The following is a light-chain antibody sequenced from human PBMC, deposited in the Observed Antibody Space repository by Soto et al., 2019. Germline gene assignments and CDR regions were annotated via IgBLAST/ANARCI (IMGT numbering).Light chain of an antibody. CDR3: QQYNNRPPIT. J-gene: IGKJ5*01. V-gene: IGKV3-15*01. Sequence: EILLTRSPGNECRSPGERANLYCRASQSVSSSYLAWYQQKPGQAPRLLIYGASTRATGIPARFSGSGSGTEFTLTSSSLQSEDFAVYYWQQYNNRPPITFGQGTRLE. CDR2: GAS. CDR1: QSVSSSY.